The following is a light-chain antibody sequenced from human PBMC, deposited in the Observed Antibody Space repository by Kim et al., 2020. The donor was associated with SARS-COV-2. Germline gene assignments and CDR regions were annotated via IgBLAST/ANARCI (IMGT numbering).Light chain of an antibody. V-gene: IGKV3-11*01. J-gene: IGKJ1*01. CDR3: QQRNSYVT. CDR1: HSVSTQ. CDR2: DAS. Sequence: SMSTGEGASLTSSASHSVSTQLGRYQQKPGQSPRLLIYDASTRATGIPARFSGSGSGTDFTLTISSLEPEDFAIYYCQQRNSYVTFGQGTKVDIK.